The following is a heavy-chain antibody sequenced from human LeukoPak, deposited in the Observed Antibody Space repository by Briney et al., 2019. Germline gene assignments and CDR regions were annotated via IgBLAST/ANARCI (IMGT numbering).Heavy chain of an antibody. CDR2: MNPNSGNT. J-gene: IGHJ6*02. CDR1: GYTFTSYD. V-gene: IGHV1-8*01. CDR3: ARGPLVVVAATYYYYYGMDV. D-gene: IGHD2-15*01. Sequence: ASVKVSCKASGYTFTSYDINWVRQATGQGLEWMGWMNPNSGNTGYAQKFQGRVTMTTDTSTSTAYMELRSLRSDDTAVYYCARGPLVVVAATYYYYYGMDVWGQGTTVTVSS.